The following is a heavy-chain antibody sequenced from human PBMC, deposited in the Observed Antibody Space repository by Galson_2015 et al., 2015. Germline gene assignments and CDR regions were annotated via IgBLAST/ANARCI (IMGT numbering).Heavy chain of an antibody. J-gene: IGHJ4*02. CDR3: AKDLVVWGSSGYYFDY. D-gene: IGHD3-22*01. Sequence: SLRLSCAASGFTFSDYYMSWIRQAPGKGLEWVSYISSSSSYTNYADSVKGRFTISRDNAKNSLYLQMNSLRAEDTAVYYCAKDLVVWGSSGYYFDYWGQGTLVTVSS. V-gene: IGHV3-11*06. CDR1: GFTFSDYY. CDR2: ISSSSSYT.